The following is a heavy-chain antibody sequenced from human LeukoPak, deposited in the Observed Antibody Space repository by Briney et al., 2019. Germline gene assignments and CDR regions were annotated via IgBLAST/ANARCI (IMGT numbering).Heavy chain of an antibody. D-gene: IGHD1-1*01. CDR3: ARDWQLPSGPDVFDI. V-gene: IGHV1-18*01. CDR1: GFSFPIYG. Sequence: ASVKVSCKASGFSFPIYGISWVRQAPGQGLEWIGWITAYDGDTNYAEKFQGRVTMATDTSTSTASMELWSLRSDDTAVYYCARDWQLPSGPDVFDIWGQGTVVTVSS. J-gene: IGHJ3*02. CDR2: ITAYDGDT.